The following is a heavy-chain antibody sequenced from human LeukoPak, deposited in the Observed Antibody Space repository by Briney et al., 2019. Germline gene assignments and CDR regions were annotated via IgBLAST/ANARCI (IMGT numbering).Heavy chain of an antibody. D-gene: IGHD5-18*01. J-gene: IGHJ4*02. Sequence: ASVKVSCKASGYTFTGYYMHWVRQAPGQGLEWMGWINPNSGGKNYAQKFQGRVTMTRDTSISTAYMELSRLRSDDTAVYYCARGIPRSGYSYGPAYFDYWGQGTLVTVSS. CDR2: INPNSGGK. CDR1: GYTFTGYY. CDR3: ARGIPRSGYSYGPAYFDY. V-gene: IGHV1-2*02.